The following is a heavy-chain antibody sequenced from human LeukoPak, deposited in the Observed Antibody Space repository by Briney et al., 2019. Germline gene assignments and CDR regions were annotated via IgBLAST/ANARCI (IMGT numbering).Heavy chain of an antibody. D-gene: IGHD6-19*01. J-gene: IGHJ4*02. CDR2: IWYDGNNK. CDR1: GFTFSSYG. V-gene: IGHV3-33*01. Sequence: PGGSLRLSCVASGFTFSSYGMHWVRQVPGKGLEWVAVIWYDGNNKYYADSVKGRFTISRDNSKNTLYLQMNSLRAEDTAVYYCARGKAGYYFDYWGQGTLVTVSS. CDR3: ARGKAGYYFDY.